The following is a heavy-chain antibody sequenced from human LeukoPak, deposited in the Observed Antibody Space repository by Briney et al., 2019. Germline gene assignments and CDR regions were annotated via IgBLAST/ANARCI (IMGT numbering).Heavy chain of an antibody. Sequence: GASVKVSCKGPGYSCTSYWIGWVRQMPGKGLEWMGIIYPGDSDTRYSPSFQGQVTISADKSISTAYLQWSSLKASDTAMYYCARGYCSGSSCYYYGFDVWGQGTTVTVSS. J-gene: IGHJ6*02. CDR1: GYSCTSYW. D-gene: IGHD2-15*01. V-gene: IGHV5-51*01. CDR3: ARGYCSGSSCYYYGFDV. CDR2: IYPGDSDT.